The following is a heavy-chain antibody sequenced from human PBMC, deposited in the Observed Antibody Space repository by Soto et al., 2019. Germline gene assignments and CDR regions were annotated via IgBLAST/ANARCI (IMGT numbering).Heavy chain of an antibody. CDR1: GYTFTSYY. V-gene: IGHV1-46*01. CDR3: ARVEGDIVATIGGGYYYYGMDV. D-gene: IGHD5-12*01. J-gene: IGHJ6*02. CDR2: INPSGGGT. Sequence: VQLVQSGAEVRKPGASVRVSCKASGYTFTSYYIHWVRQAPGQGLEWMGIINPSGGGTSYAQKFQGRVTMTRDTSTSTVYVVLSSLKSEDTAVYYCARVEGDIVATIGGGYYYYGMDVWGQGTTVTVSS.